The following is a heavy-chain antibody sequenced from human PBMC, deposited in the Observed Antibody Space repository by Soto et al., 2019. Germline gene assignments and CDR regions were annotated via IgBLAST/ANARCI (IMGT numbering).Heavy chain of an antibody. CDR3: ARVGGGGGSYYYDAFDV. Sequence: ASVKVSCKASGYTFTDNYIHWVRQAPGQGLEWMGWINPDSGATKYAQKLQGWVTMTRDTSISTVYMQLSRLRFDDTALYFCARVGGGGGSYYYDAFDVWGQGTMVTVSS. D-gene: IGHD1-26*01. CDR2: INPDSGAT. J-gene: IGHJ3*01. CDR1: GYTFTDNY. V-gene: IGHV1-2*04.